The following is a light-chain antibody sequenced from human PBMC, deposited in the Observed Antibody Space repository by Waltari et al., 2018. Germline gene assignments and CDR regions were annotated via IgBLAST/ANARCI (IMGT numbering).Light chain of an antibody. CDR1: WSNIGTNV. V-gene: IGLV1-44*01. CDR3: SAWDDSLNGHVI. J-gene: IGLJ2*01. Sequence: QSLLTQPPSASGTPGQTVTISCSGSWSNIGTNVVSWYQQLPGTAPKLLPHSNNPRPSGSPDRFACSKSGTSASLAISGLQSADEADYYCSAWDDSLNGHVIFGGGTKLTVL. CDR2: SNN.